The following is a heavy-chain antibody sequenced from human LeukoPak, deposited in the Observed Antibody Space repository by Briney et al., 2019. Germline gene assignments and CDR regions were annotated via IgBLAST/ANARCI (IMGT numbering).Heavy chain of an antibody. J-gene: IGHJ3*02. V-gene: IGHV4-4*02. CDR3: ARHDDYGRAFDI. Sequence: PSGTLSLTCAVSGGSISSSNWWSWVRQPPGKGLEWIGYIYYSGSTDYNPSLKSRVTISVDTSKNQFSLKLSSVTAADTAVYYCARHDDYGRAFDIWGQGTMVTVSS. CDR2: IYYSGST. CDR1: GGSISSSNW. D-gene: IGHD4-17*01.